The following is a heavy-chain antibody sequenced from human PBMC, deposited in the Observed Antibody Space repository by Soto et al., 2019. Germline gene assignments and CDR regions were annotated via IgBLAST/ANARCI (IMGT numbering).Heavy chain of an antibody. CDR3: XXXXXXXXXMXXXXXV. V-gene: IGHV1-18*01. Sequence: QSQLVQSGAEVKKPWASVKVSCKASGYKFTSFGISWLRQAPGXGLKGMGWISAHNGETNYVKKFQGRVTITTDTSTRKTYMELRRLRYDXTXVXXXXXXXXXXXXMXXXXXVWXXGTTV. J-gene: IGHJ6*02. D-gene: IGHD2-2*01. CDR1: GYKFTSFG. CDR2: ISAHNGET.